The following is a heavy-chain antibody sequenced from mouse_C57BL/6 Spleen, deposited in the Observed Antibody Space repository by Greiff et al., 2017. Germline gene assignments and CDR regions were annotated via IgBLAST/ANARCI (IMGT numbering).Heavy chain of an antibody. CDR2: ISYDGSN. CDR3: ASPSITTVGVYFDY. D-gene: IGHD1-1*01. J-gene: IGHJ2*01. CDR1: GYSITSGYY. Sequence: EVQLQESGPGLVKPSQSLSLTCSVTGYSITSGYYWNWIRQFPGNILEWMGYISYDGSNNYHPSLNNRISISRDTSKNQFFLKLTSVTTEDTATYYCASPSITTVGVYFDYWGQGTTLTVSS. V-gene: IGHV3-6*01.